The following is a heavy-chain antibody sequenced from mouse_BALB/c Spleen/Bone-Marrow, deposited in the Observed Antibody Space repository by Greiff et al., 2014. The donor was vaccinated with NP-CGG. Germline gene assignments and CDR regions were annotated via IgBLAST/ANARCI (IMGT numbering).Heavy chain of an antibody. V-gene: IGHV2-9*02. CDR1: GFSLTSYG. Sequence: VQVVESGPGLVAPSQSLSITCTVSGFSLTSYGVHWVRQPPGKGLEWLGVIWAGGSTNYNSALMSRLSISKDNSKSQVFFKMNILQTDDTAMYYCAIFITTVVGYFDYWGQGTTLTVSS. D-gene: IGHD1-1*01. J-gene: IGHJ2*01. CDR3: AIFITTVVGYFDY. CDR2: IWAGGST.